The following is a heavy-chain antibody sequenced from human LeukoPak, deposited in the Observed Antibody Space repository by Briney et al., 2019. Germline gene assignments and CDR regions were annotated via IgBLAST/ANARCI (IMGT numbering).Heavy chain of an antibody. V-gene: IGHV3-23*01. Sequence: GGSLRLSFPASGFTFSNHALSWVRQAPGKGLEWVSGISDRGDATFHAESAKGRFTISRDNSKNTLYLQMNSLRAEDTAVYYCTTGALYYFDYWGQGTLVSVS. CDR1: GFTFSNHA. CDR2: ISDRGDAT. J-gene: IGHJ4*02. CDR3: TTGALYYFDY. D-gene: IGHD3-10*01.